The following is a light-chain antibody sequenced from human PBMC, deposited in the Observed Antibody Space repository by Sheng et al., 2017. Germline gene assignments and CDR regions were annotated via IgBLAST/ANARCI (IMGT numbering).Light chain of an antibody. CDR3: QQYDNLPLT. CDR1: HDITNY. CDR2: DAS. V-gene: IGKV1-33*01. Sequence: DIQMTQSPSSLSASVGDRVTFTCQASHDITNYLNWYQQQPGKAPKLLIYDASNLETGVPSRFSGSGSGTHFTFTISSLQPEDLGRYYCQQYDNLPLTFGGGTQVEIK. J-gene: IGKJ4*01.